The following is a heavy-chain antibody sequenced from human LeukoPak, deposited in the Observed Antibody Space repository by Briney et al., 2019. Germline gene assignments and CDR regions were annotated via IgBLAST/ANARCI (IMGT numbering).Heavy chain of an antibody. CDR1: GGSISSGGYY. D-gene: IGHD6-19*01. CDR3: SASSGWLGTSDF. Sequence: SQTLSLTCTVSGGSISSGGYYWSWIRQPAGKGLEWIGRIYTSGTTNYNPSLKSRVTILVDTSKNQISLKLSSVTAADTAVYYCSASSGWLGTSDFWGQGTMVAVSS. J-gene: IGHJ3*01. V-gene: IGHV4-61*02. CDR2: IYTSGTT.